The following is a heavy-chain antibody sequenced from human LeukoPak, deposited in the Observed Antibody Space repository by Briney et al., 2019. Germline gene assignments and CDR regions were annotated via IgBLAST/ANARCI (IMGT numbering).Heavy chain of an antibody. CDR2: ISGGST. J-gene: IGHJ5*02. V-gene: IGHV3-38-3*01. CDR3: AKDGYVSYGSP. Sequence: GGSLRLSCAASGFTVSSNEMSWVRQAPGKGLEWVSSISGGSTYCADSRKGRFTISRDNSKNTLYLQMNSLRAEDTAVYYCAKDGYVSYGSPWGQGTLVTVSS. D-gene: IGHD5-18*01. CDR1: GFTVSSNE.